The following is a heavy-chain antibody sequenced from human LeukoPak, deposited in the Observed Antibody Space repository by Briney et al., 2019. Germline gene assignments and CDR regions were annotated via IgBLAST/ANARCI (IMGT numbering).Heavy chain of an antibody. CDR3: AIPAHNRRYYYYMDV. J-gene: IGHJ6*03. V-gene: IGHV1-8*03. CDR1: GYTFTSYD. CDR2: MNPNSGNT. D-gene: IGHD2-2*01. Sequence: ASVKVSCKASGYTFTSYDINWVRQATGHGLEWMGWMNPNSGNTGYAQKFQGRVTITRNTSISTAYMELSSLRSEDTAVYYCAIPAHNRRYYYYMDVWGKGTTVTVSS.